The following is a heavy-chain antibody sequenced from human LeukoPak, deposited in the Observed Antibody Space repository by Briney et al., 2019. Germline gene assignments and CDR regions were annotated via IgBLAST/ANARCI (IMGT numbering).Heavy chain of an antibody. CDR1: GGTFSSYA. V-gene: IGHV1-69*13. J-gene: IGHJ3*02. CDR2: IIPILGTA. D-gene: IGHD4-23*01. CDR3: AREGIISTVVTPDAFDI. Sequence: SVKVSCKASGGTFSSYAISWVRQAPGQGLEWMGGIIPILGTANYAQKFQGRVTITADESTSTAYMELSSLRSEDTAVYYCAREGIISTVVTPDAFDIWGQGTMVTVSS.